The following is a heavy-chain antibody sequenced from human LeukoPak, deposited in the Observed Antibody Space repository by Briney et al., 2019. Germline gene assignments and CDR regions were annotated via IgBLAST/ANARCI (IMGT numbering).Heavy chain of an antibody. Sequence: SETLSLTCTVPGGSISSYYWSWIRQPAGEGLEWIGRIYSSGSTNYNPSLKSRVTLSVATSKNQFSLKLSSVTAADTAVYYCARMYSGTYGGIDNWGQGILVTVSS. CDR2: IYSSGST. V-gene: IGHV4-4*07. J-gene: IGHJ4*02. D-gene: IGHD1-26*01. CDR1: GGSISSYY. CDR3: ARMYSGTYGGIDN.